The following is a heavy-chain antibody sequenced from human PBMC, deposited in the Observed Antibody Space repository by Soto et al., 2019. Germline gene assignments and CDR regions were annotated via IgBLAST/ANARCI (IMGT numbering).Heavy chain of an antibody. CDR3: ARSGYSYGPFDY. CDR1: GFTVSSTY. D-gene: IGHD5-18*01. Sequence: PGGSLRLSCAASGFTVSSTYVSWVRQAPGKGLEWVSVIYSGGSTYYADSVKGRFTISRDNSKNTLYLQMNSLRAEDTAVYYCARSGYSYGPFDYWGQGTLVTVSS. V-gene: IGHV3-53*01. J-gene: IGHJ4*02. CDR2: IYSGGST.